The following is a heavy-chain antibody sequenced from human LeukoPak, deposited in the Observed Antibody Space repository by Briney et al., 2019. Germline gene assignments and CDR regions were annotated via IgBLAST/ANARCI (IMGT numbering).Heavy chain of an antibody. J-gene: IGHJ4*02. V-gene: IGHV3-64*01. CDR3: ARDPHCGSTSCLSYFDY. Sequence: GGSLRLSCAASGFTFSSHAMHWVRQAPGKGLEYVSAISSDGGVTYYANSVKGRFTISRDNSKNTVHLQMGSLRGEDMAVYYCARDPHCGSTSCLSYFDYWGQGTLVTVSS. CDR1: GFTFSSHA. CDR2: ISSDGGVT. D-gene: IGHD2-2*01.